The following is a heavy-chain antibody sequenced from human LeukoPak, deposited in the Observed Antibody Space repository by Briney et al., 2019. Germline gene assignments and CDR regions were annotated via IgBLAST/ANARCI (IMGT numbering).Heavy chain of an antibody. J-gene: IGHJ4*02. V-gene: IGHV3-23*01. CDR1: GFTFSSYA. D-gene: IGHD2-15*01. Sequence: GGSLRLSCAASGFTFSSYAMSWVRQAPGKGLEWVSAISGSGGSTSYADSVKGRFTISRDNSKNTLYLQMNSLRAEDTAVYYCAKGVVAGREGYYFDYWGQGTLVTVSS. CDR2: ISGSGGST. CDR3: AKGVVAGREGYYFDY.